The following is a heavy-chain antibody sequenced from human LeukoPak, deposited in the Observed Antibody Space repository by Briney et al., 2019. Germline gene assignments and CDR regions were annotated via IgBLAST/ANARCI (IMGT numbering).Heavy chain of an antibody. CDR2: MNPNSGNT. Sequence: ASVKVSCKASGYTFTSYDINWVRQAPGQGLEWMGWMNPNSGNTGYAQKFQGRVTRTRNTSISTAYMELSSLRSEDTAVYYCASYYGDYGAFDIWGQGTMVTVSS. CDR1: GYTFTSYD. D-gene: IGHD4-17*01. CDR3: ASYYGDYGAFDI. J-gene: IGHJ3*02. V-gene: IGHV1-8*01.